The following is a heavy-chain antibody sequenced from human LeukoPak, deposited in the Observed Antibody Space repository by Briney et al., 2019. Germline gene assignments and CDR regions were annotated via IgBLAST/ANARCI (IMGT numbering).Heavy chain of an antibody. Sequence: GGSLRLSCAASGFTFSSYWMSWVRQAPVKGLEWVANIKQDGSEKYYVDSVKGRFTISRDNAKNSLYLQMNSLRAEDTAVYYCAREGYDFWSGYYRDYYGIDVWGQGTTVTVSS. CDR2: IKQDGSEK. D-gene: IGHD3-3*01. CDR3: AREGYDFWSGYYRDYYGIDV. J-gene: IGHJ6*02. CDR1: GFTFSSYW. V-gene: IGHV3-7*01.